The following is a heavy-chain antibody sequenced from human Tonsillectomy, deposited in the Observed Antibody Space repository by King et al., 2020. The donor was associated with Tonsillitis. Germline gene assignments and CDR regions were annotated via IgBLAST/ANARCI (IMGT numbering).Heavy chain of an antibody. D-gene: IGHD3/OR15-3a*01. CDR2: ISDSGTYI. CDR3: ASLNFGLEY. V-gene: IGHV3-21*06. J-gene: IGHJ4*02. CDR1: GFTFSGYG. Sequence: VQLVESGGGLVKPGGSLRLSCAASGFTFSGYGMNWVRQAPGKGLEWVSSISDSGTYIYYADSLRGRFTISRDNAKNSLFLQMNSLRAEDTAVYYCASLNFGLEYWGQGTLVTVSS.